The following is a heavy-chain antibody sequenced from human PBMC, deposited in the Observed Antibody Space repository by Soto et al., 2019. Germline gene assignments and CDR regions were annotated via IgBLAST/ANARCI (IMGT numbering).Heavy chain of an antibody. CDR3: AKDIRSSWYHVVYGMDV. J-gene: IGHJ6*02. Sequence: GGSLRLSCAASGFTFDDYAMHWVRQAPGKGLEWVSGIIWNSGSIGYADSVKGRFTISRDNAKNSLYLQMNSLRAEDTALYYCAKDIRSSWYHVVYGMDVWGQGTTVTVSS. D-gene: IGHD6-13*01. V-gene: IGHV3-9*01. CDR2: IIWNSGSI. CDR1: GFTFDDYA.